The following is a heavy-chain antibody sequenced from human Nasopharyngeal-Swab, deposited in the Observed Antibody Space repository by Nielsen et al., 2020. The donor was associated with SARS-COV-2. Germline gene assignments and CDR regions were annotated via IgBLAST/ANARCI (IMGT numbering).Heavy chain of an antibody. D-gene: IGHD6-19*01. J-gene: IGHJ4*02. V-gene: IGHV4-61*01. CDR3: ARSSGWYGDY. CDR2: IYYSGST. Sequence: SETLSLTCTVSGGSVSSGSYYWSWIRQPPGKGLEWIGYIYYSGSTNYNPSLKSRVTISVDTSKNQFSLKLSSVTAADTAVYYCARSSGWYGDYWGQGTLATVSS. CDR1: GGSVSSGSYY.